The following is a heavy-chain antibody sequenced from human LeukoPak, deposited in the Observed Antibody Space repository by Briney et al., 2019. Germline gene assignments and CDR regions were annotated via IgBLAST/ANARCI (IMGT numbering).Heavy chain of an antibody. CDR1: GYTFASYD. V-gene: IGHV1-8*01. Sequence: ASVKVSCKASGYTFASYDINWVRQATGQGLEWMGWMNPKTGDTGYAQEFQGRVTMTRDTSISTAYMELSSLRPDDTAVYYCAKDIKDKSSWYGHDSWGQGTLVTVSS. J-gene: IGHJ4*02. CDR2: MNPKTGDT. D-gene: IGHD6-13*01. CDR3: AKDIKDKSSWYGHDS.